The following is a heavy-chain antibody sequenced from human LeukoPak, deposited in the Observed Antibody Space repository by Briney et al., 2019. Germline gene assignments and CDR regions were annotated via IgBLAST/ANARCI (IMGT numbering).Heavy chain of an antibody. CDR2: IYSGGST. V-gene: IGHV3-66*01. J-gene: IGHJ4*02. CDR3: ARGPRGILTGYYFDY. CDR1: GFTVSSNY. Sequence: PRGSLRLSCAASGFTVSSNYMSWVRQAPGKGLEWVSVIYSGGSTYYADSVKGRFTISRDNSKNTLYLQMNSLRAEDTAVYYCARGPRGILTGYYFDYWGQGTLVTVSS. D-gene: IGHD3-9*01.